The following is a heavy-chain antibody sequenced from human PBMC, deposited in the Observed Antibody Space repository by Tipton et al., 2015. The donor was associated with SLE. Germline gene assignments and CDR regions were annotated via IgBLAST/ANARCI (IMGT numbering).Heavy chain of an antibody. Sequence: TLSLTCTVSGDTISSGSYSWSWLRPPAGKVLWWIGRIYTSGSTNYNPSLRSRATISVDTSSSQSSLRLSSVTAADTAVYYCARGLWELLHDGFDIWGQGTMVTVSS. CDR3: ARGLWELLHDGFDI. J-gene: IGHJ3*02. V-gene: IGHV4-61*02. D-gene: IGHD1-26*01. CDR1: GDTISSGSYS. CDR2: IYTSGST.